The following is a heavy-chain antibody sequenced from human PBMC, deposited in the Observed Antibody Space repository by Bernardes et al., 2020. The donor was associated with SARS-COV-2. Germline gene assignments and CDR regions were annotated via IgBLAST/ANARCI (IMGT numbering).Heavy chain of an antibody. CDR1: GGSISSGGYY. D-gene: IGHD5-18*01. Sequence: SETLSLTCTVSGGSISSGGYYWSWIRQHPGKGLEWIGYIYYSGSTYYNPSLKSRVTISVDTSKNQFSLKLSSVTAADTAVYYCARDRIQLWPRMNGAFDIWGQGTMVTVSS. V-gene: IGHV4-31*03. J-gene: IGHJ3*02. CDR2: IYYSGST. CDR3: ARDRIQLWPRMNGAFDI.